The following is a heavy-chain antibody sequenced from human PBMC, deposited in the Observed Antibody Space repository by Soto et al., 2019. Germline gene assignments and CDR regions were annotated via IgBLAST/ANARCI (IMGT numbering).Heavy chain of an antibody. Sequence: SETLSLTCTVSGGSISSGGYYWSWIRQHPGKGLEWIGYIYYSGSTYYNPSLKSRVTISVDTSKNQFSLKLSSVTAADTAVYYCARSGNMITFAGVPIPAPAEGYFDYWGQGTLVTVSS. CDR1: GGSISSGGYY. J-gene: IGHJ4*02. D-gene: IGHD3-16*01. V-gene: IGHV4-31*03. CDR2: IYYSGST. CDR3: ARSGNMITFAGVPIPAPAEGYFDY.